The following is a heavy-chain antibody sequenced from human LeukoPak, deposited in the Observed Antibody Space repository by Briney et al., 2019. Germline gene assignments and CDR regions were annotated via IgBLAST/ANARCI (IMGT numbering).Heavy chain of an antibody. CDR1: GFTFSSYA. Sequence: GGSLRLSCAASGFTFSSYAMHWVRQAPGKGLEWVAVISYDGSSKYYADSVKGRFTISRDNSKNTLYLQMNSLRAEDTAVYYCARLAAAGFYYYYYGMDVWGQGTTVTVSS. J-gene: IGHJ6*02. CDR3: ARLAAAGFYYYYYGMDV. V-gene: IGHV3-30-3*01. CDR2: ISYDGSSK. D-gene: IGHD6-13*01.